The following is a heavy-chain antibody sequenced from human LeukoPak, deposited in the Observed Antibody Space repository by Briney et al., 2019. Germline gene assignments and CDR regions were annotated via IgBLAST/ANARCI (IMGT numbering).Heavy chain of an antibody. CDR1: GGSISSSSYY. V-gene: IGHV4-39*01. J-gene: IGHJ4*02. CDR2: IYHTGST. Sequence: SETLSLTCTVSGGSISSSSYYWGWIRQPPGKGLEWIGSIYHTGSTYNNPSLKSRVTISIDTSRNQFSLKLRSVTAADTAVYYCARQKGDYWGQGTLVTVSA. CDR3: ARQKGDY.